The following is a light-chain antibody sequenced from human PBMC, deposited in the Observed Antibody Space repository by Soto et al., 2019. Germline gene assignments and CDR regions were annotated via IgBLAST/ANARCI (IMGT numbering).Light chain of an antibody. J-gene: IGKJ1*01. CDR2: GAS. Sequence: EIVMTQSPATLSVFPGERATLSCRASQSVTNNFAWYQQSPGQAPRLLIYGASTRAAGVPARFSGSGSGTDFTLTISRLEPEDFAVYYCQQRSNWPPTFGQGTKVDIK. V-gene: IGKV3-15*01. CDR3: QQRSNWPPT. CDR1: QSVTNN.